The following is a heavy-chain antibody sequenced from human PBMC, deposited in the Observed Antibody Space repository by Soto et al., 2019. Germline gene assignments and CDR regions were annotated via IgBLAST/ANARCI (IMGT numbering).Heavy chain of an antibody. Sequence: EVQLVESGGGLVKQGGSLRLSCVVSGFTFSLHWMHWVRQAPGKGLVWVSRISSDGSRTNYADSVKGRFAIFRDNVNNTVYLQMNRLRAEETAVYYCARGFMWAYGLDIWCQGTMVTVSS. D-gene: IGHD2-21*01. CDR3: ARGFMWAYGLDI. CDR2: ISSDGSRT. J-gene: IGHJ3*02. CDR1: GFTFSLHW. V-gene: IGHV3-74*01.